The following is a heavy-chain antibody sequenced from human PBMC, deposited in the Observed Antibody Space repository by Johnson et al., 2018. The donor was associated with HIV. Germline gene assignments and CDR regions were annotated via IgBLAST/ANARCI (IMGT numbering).Heavy chain of an antibody. CDR3: ASLRNWAMFRAFDI. D-gene: IGHD5-18*01. J-gene: IGHJ3*02. CDR2: ISWNSGSI. CDR1: GFTFADYA. Sequence: VQLVESGGGLVQPGRSLRLSCAASGFTFADYAMHWVRQGPGKGLEWVSGISWNSGSIGYADSVKGRFTISRDNAKNSLYVQMNGLRVEDTALYYCASLRNWAMFRAFDIWGQGTMVTVSS. V-gene: IGHV3-9*01.